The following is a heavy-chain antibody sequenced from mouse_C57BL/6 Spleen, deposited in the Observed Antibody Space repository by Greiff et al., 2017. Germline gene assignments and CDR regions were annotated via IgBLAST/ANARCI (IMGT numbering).Heavy chain of an antibody. CDR1: GYTFTDYY. CDR3: AGSSYEIAMDY. J-gene: IGHJ4*01. Sequence: VQLQQSGPELVKPGASVKISCKASGYTFTDYYINWVKQRPGQGLEWIGCIYPGSGNTKYNEKFKGKATLTVDTSSSTAYMQLSSLTSEDSAVYFCAGSSYEIAMDYWGQGTSVTVSS. V-gene: IGHV1-84*01. CDR2: IYPGSGNT. D-gene: IGHD1-1*01.